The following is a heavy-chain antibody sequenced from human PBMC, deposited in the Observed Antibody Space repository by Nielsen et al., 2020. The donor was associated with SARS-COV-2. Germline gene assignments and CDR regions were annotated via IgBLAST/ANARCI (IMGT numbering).Heavy chain of an antibody. D-gene: IGHD3-10*01. V-gene: IGHV3-64*04. J-gene: IGHJ4*02. CDR2: ISSNGGST. CDR3: AKDLGITMVRGVIGY. Sequence: GGSLRLSCSASGFTFSSYAMHWVRQAPGKGLEYVSAISSNGGSTYYADSVKGRFTISRDNSKNTLYLQMNSLRAEDTAVYYCAKDLGITMVRGVIGYWGQGTLVTVSS. CDR1: GFTFSSYA.